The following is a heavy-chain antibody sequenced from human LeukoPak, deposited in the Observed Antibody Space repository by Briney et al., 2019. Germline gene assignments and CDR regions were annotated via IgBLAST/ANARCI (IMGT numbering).Heavy chain of an antibody. CDR3: ARGPYSGSYYAYVSLDY. Sequence: ASVKVSCKASGYTFTGYYMHWVRQAPGQGLEWMGWINPNSGGTNYAQKFQGRVTMTRDTSISTAYMELSRLRSDDTAVYYCARGPYSGSYYAYVSLDYWGQGTLVTVSS. D-gene: IGHD1-26*01. J-gene: IGHJ4*02. CDR2: INPNSGGT. V-gene: IGHV1-2*02. CDR1: GYTFTGYY.